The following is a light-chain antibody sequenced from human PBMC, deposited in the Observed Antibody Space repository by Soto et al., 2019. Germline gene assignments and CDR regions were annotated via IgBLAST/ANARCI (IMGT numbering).Light chain of an antibody. CDR3: QQSYFTSRT. V-gene: IGKV1-39*01. J-gene: IGKJ1*01. CDR2: AAS. CDR1: QSISSY. Sequence: DIQMTQSPSSLSASVGDRVTITCRASQSISSYLSWYQQKPGKAPNLLIYAASNLQSGVPSRFSGSGSGTDVTLTISSLQPEDFAVYYCQQSYFTSRTFGQGTRVEIK.